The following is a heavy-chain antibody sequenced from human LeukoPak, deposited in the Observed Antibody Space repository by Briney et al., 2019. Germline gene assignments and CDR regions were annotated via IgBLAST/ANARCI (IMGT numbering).Heavy chain of an antibody. Sequence: ASVKVSCKASGYTFTSYGISWVRQAPAQGLEWMGWISAYNGNTNYEQKLQGRVTMTTGTSTSTAYMELRSLRSDDTAVYYCARGIVVVVAATPVSYFDYWGQGTLVTVSS. D-gene: IGHD2-15*01. V-gene: IGHV1-18*01. CDR1: GYTFTSYG. CDR3: ARGIVVVVAATPVSYFDY. J-gene: IGHJ4*02. CDR2: ISAYNGNT.